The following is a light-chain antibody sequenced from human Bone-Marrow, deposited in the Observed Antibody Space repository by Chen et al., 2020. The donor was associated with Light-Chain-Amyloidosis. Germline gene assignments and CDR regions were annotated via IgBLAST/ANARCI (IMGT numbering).Light chain of an antibody. Sequence: QSVLTPPPSVSGAPGTRVTISCTGTSSNIGAGYDVHWYQQLPGTAPKLLIYGNDNRPSGVPDRFSASKSGTSASLAITGLQAEDEADYYCQSYDTTLSGSVFGGGTKLTVL. CDR3: QSYDTTLSGSV. CDR1: SSNIGAGYD. J-gene: IGLJ3*02. CDR2: GND. V-gene: IGLV1-40*01.